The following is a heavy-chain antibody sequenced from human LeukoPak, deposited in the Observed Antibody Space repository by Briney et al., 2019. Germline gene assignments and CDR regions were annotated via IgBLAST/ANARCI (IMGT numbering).Heavy chain of an antibody. Sequence: PSETLSPTCTVSGGSISSYYWNWIRQPAGKGLEWIGRIYPSGGTNYNPSLKSRVTISVDTSKNQFSLKLRSVTAADTAVYYCARGSRMTNWGQGTLVTVSS. CDR1: GGSISSYY. J-gene: IGHJ4*02. CDR3: ARGSRMTN. V-gene: IGHV4-4*07. D-gene: IGHD2-15*01. CDR2: IYPSGGT.